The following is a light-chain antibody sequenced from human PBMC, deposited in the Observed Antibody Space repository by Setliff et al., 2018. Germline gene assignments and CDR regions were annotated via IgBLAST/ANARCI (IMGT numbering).Light chain of an antibody. V-gene: IGLV2-8*01. Sequence: QSVLTQPPSASGSPGQSVTISCTGTSNDVWGHNYVSWYQQHPGKAPQLIIYDVTKRPSGVPDRFSGSKSGNTASLTVSGLQAEDEAEYYCTAYTSGTTDVFGTGTKVTVL. CDR1: SNDVWGHNY. J-gene: IGLJ1*01. CDR2: DVT. CDR3: TAYTSGTTDV.